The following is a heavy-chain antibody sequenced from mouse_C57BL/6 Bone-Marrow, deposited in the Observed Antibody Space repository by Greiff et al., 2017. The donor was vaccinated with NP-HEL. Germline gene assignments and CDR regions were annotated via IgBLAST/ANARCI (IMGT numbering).Heavy chain of an antibody. CDR2: IDPENGDT. Sequence: QLQPSVAELVRPGASVPLSFTSSGFNFTDDSLPFVPQSPYQGLEWIGWIDPENGDTEYASKFQGKATITADTSSNTAYLQLSSLTSEDTAVYYCTTAYGYSFAYWGQGTLVTVSA. V-gene: IGHV14-4*01. J-gene: IGHJ3*01. CDR3: TTAYGYSFAY. D-gene: IGHD2-2*01. CDR1: GFNFTDDS.